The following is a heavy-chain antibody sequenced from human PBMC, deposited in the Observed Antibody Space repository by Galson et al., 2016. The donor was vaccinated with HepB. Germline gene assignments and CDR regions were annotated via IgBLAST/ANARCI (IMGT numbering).Heavy chain of an antibody. V-gene: IGHV5-51*01. Sequence: QSGAEVKKPGESLKISCKGSGYSFTDHWIAWVRQMPGKGLEWMGVIFPGDSDTRYSPSFEGQVTVSADESISTAYLQWSSLKASDTAMYFCARLVPECHGTNCYYYYYMDHGGEGTTVTVSS. D-gene: IGHD1-14*01. CDR2: IFPGDSDT. CDR1: GYSFTDHW. J-gene: IGHJ6*03. CDR3: ARLVPECHGTNCYYYYYMDH.